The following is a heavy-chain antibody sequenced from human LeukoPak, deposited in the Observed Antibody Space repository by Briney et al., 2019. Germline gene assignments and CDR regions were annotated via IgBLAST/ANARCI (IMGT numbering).Heavy chain of an antibody. CDR1: GFTFSNAW. J-gene: IGHJ3*02. V-gene: IGHV3-15*01. Sequence: GGSLRLSCVASGFTFSNAWMSWVRQAPGKGLEWVGRIKSKTDGGTTDYAAPVKGRFTISRDDSKNTLYLQMNSLKTEDTAVYYCTTDLYYDFWSGYNAFDIWGQGTMVTVSS. CDR2: IKSKTDGGTT. D-gene: IGHD3-3*01. CDR3: TTDLYYDFWSGYNAFDI.